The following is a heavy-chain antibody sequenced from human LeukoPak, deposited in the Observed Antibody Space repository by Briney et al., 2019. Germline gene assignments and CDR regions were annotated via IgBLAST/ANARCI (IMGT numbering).Heavy chain of an antibody. V-gene: IGHV1-2*02. Sequence: APVEASCKPFGYPFAPLGLHCLRQADGQGLEWMGWVNPDSGGTNYQQNFQGRVTMTRDRSTSTVYMELSRLRSDDTAVYYCARENWYSDYWGQGTLVIVSS. CDR3: ARENWYSDY. CDR1: GYPFAPLG. J-gene: IGHJ4*02. D-gene: IGHD1-1*01. CDR2: VNPDSGGT.